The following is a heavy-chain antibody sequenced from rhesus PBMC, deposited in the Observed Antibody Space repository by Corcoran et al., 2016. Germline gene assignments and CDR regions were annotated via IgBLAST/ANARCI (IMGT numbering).Heavy chain of an antibody. D-gene: IGHD3-3*01. CDR3: ACIWTGYYTGETDV. Sequence: QVQLQESGPGLVKPSETLSLTCAASGGSISSNYWTWIRQPPGTGLEWCGRIYGSGGSTDYNPSLKSRVTISTDTSKNQFSLKLSSVTAADTAVYYCACIWTGYYTGETDVWGPGVLVTVSS. CDR1: GGSISSNY. J-gene: IGHJ5-1*01. V-gene: IGHV4-160*01. CDR2: IYGSGGST.